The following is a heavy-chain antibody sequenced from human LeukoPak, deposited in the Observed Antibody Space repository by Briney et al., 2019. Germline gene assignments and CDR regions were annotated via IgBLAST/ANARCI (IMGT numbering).Heavy chain of an antibody. Sequence: SQTLSLTCTVSGGSISSGDYYWSWIRQPPGKGLECVGGIYYSGSTYYNPSLKSRVTISVGTSKNHFSLKLSSVTAPDTAVYYCARGAPEDAFDIWGQGTMVTVSS. CDR3: ARGAPEDAFDI. CDR1: GGSISSGDYY. V-gene: IGHV4-30-4*08. D-gene: IGHD1-14*01. J-gene: IGHJ3*02. CDR2: IYYSGST.